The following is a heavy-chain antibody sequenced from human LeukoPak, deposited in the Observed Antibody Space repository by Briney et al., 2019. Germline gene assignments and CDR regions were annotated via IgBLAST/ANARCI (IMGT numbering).Heavy chain of an antibody. V-gene: IGHV1-2*02. CDR2: INPDSGAI. CDR1: GYTFTGYY. CDR3: ARDTLFMVRGVINDY. Sequence: APVKVSCKASGYTFTGYYMHWVRQAPGQGLEWMGWINPDSGAINYAQKFQGRVTMTRDTSISTAYMELSRLRSDDTAVYFCARDTLFMVRGVINDYWGQGTLLTVSS. J-gene: IGHJ4*02. D-gene: IGHD3-10*01.